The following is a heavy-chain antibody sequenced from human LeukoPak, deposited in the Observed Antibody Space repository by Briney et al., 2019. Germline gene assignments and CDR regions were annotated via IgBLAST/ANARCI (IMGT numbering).Heavy chain of an antibody. CDR2: INHSGST. CDR3: ARRGGTYLDY. CDR1: GGSFSGYY. J-gene: IGHJ4*02. Sequence: SETLSLTCAVYGGSFSGYYWSWIRQPPGKGLEWIGEINHSGSTNYNPSLKSRVTISVDTSKNQFSLKLNSVTAANTAVYYCARRGGTYLDYWGQGTLVTVSS. V-gene: IGHV4-34*01. D-gene: IGHD1-26*01.